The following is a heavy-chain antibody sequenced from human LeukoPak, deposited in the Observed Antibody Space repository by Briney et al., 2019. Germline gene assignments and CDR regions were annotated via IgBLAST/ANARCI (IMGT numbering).Heavy chain of an antibody. CDR1: GGSISSSSYY. J-gene: IGHJ4*02. CDR3: AGAPEYIYGGSPRLSFDY. D-gene: IGHD3-16*01. Sequence: VKPSETLSLTCTVSGGSISSSSYYWSWIRQPPGKGLEWIGYIYYSGSTNYNPSLKSRVTISVDTSKNQFSLKLSSVTAADTAVYYCAGAPEYIYGGSPRLSFDYWGQGTLVTVSS. CDR2: IYYSGST. V-gene: IGHV4-61*01.